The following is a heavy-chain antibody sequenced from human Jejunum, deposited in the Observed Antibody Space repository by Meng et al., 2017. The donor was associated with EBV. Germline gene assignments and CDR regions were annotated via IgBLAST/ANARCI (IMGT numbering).Heavy chain of an antibody. CDR1: RGSFSGYY. CDR3: ARVAFSYTTRSLDS. J-gene: IGHJ4*02. D-gene: IGHD3-16*02. Sequence: QVELQQGGPGLLKPSDTLSLTCAVYRGSFSGYYWSWIRQHPGKGLEWIGEINHSGSTNYNPSLRSRVTISVETSKNQFSLRLNSVTAADTAVYYCARVAFSYTTRSLDSWGQGTLVTVSS. V-gene: IGHV4-34*02. CDR2: INHSGST.